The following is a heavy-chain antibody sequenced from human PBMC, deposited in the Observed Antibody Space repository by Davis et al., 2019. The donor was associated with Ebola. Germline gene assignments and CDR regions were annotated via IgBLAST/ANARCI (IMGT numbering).Heavy chain of an antibody. Sequence: SETLSLTCAVYGGSFSGYYWSWIRQPPGKGLEWIGEINHSGSTNYNPSLKSRVTISVDKSKNQFSLKLSSVTAADTAVYYCARERALGYCSSTSCYRDGMDVWGQGTTVTVSS. J-gene: IGHJ6*02. CDR1: GGSFSGYY. CDR3: ARERALGYCSSTSCYRDGMDV. CDR2: INHSGST. V-gene: IGHV4-34*01. D-gene: IGHD2-2*02.